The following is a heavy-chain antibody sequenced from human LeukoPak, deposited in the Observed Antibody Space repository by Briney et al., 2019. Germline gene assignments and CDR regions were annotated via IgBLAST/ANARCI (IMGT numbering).Heavy chain of an antibody. CDR2: TSASGETT. CDR3: AKDRSYCSGGSCYSGFDY. Sequence: GGSLRLSCAASGFTFSSYAMSWVRQVPGKGLEWVSSTSASGETTYHAESVKGRFTISRDNSKNTLYLQMNSLRAEDTAVYYCAKDRSYCSGGSCYSGFDYWGQGTLVTVSS. CDR1: GFTFSSYA. J-gene: IGHJ4*02. D-gene: IGHD2-15*01. V-gene: IGHV3-23*01.